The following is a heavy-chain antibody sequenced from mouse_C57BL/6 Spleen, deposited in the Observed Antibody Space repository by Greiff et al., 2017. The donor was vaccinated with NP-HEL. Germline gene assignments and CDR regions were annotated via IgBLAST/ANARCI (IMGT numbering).Heavy chain of an antibody. D-gene: IGHD1-1*01. CDR2: IRSKSSNYAT. CDR3: VRGYYYGSSGWYFGG. V-gene: IGHV10-3*01. Sequence: EVQGVESGGGLVQPKGSLKLSCAASGFTFNTYAMHWVRQAPGKGLEWVARIRSKSSNYATYYAVSVKDRFTISRDDSQSMLYLQMNTLKTEDTSMYYVVRGYYYGSSGWYFGGGGTGTTVTVSA. CDR1: GFTFNTYA. J-gene: IGHJ1*03.